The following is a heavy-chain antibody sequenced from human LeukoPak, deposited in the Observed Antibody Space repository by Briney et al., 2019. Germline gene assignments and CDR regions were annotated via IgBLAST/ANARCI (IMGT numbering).Heavy chain of an antibody. CDR3: ARLDLSLVCHYMDV. V-gene: IGHV5-51*01. J-gene: IGHJ6*03. D-gene: IGHD3/OR15-3a*01. CDR1: GYSFTTYW. Sequence: GESLKISCRGSGYSFTTYWIGWVRQMPEKGLEWMGIIFPGDSDTRYSPSFQGQVTISADKSISTAYLQWSSLKASDTAIYYCARLDLSLVCHYMDVWGKGTTVIVSS. CDR2: IFPGDSDT.